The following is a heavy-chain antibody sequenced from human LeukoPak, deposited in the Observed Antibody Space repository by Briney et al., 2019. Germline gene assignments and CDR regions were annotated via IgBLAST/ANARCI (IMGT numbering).Heavy chain of an antibody. Sequence: GGSLRLSCAASGSTFSDYRMNWVRQAPGQGLEWISYISNDLTTIHYAASVMGRFTISRDNARNSLYLQMDSLIAEDTAVYFCARARGGRTYSETGGYPVFDNWGQGTLVTVSS. V-gene: IGHV3-48*03. CDR2: ISNDLTTI. CDR3: ARARGGRTYSETGGYPVFDN. CDR1: GSTFSDYR. D-gene: IGHD3-10*01. J-gene: IGHJ4*02.